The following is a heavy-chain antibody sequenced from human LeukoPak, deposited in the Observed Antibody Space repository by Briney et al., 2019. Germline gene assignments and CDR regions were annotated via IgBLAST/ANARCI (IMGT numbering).Heavy chain of an antibody. Sequence: SQTLSLTCTVSGGSIKTPGYSWTWIRQPAGKQLEWIGRVYISGNTDQSPSLKSRVTISVDTSKNQFSLRLSSVTAADTAVYYCAAARGGWYFDYWGQGTLVTVSS. CDR1: GGSIKTPGYS. CDR2: VYISGNT. CDR3: AAARGGWYFDY. J-gene: IGHJ4*02. V-gene: IGHV4-61*02. D-gene: IGHD6-6*01.